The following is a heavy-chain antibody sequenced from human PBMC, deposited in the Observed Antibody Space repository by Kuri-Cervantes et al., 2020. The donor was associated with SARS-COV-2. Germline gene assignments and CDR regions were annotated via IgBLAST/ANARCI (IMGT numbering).Heavy chain of an antibody. CDR1: GFTVSSYA. J-gene: IGHJ4*02. CDR3: ARIDYSISIDY. CDR2: ISYDGSNK. Sequence: GGSLRLSCAASGFTVSSYAMHWVRQAPGKGLEWVAVISYDGSNKYYADSVKGRFTISRDNSKNTLYLQMNSLRAEDTAVYYCARIDYSISIDYWGQGTLVTVSS. V-gene: IGHV3-30-3*01. D-gene: IGHD4-11*01.